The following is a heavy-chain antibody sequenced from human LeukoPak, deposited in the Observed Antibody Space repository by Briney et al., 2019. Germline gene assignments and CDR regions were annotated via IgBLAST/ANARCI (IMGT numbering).Heavy chain of an antibody. J-gene: IGHJ5*02. CDR3: ARVAGSYLNWFDP. V-gene: IGHV4-59*01. Sequence: SETLSLTCTVSGGSISSYYRSWIRQPPGKGLEWIGYIYYSGSTNYNPSLKSRVTISVDTSKNQFSLKLSSVTAADTAVYYCARVAGSYLNWFDPWGQGTLVTVSS. CDR2: IYYSGST. D-gene: IGHD1-26*01. CDR1: GGSISSYY.